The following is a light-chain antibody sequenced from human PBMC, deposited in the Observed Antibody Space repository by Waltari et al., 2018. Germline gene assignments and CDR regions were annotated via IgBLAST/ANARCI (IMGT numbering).Light chain of an antibody. CDR1: ALPKTS. CDR3: YSTDSSGNHRGV. Sequence: SYELTQPPSGSVSPGQTARITCSGDALPKTSADWYQQKSGQAPVLVIYEDSKRPSGIPERFSGSSSGTMATLTISGAQVEDEADYYCYSTDSSGNHRGVFGGGTKLTVL. V-gene: IGLV3-10*01. CDR2: EDS. J-gene: IGLJ2*01.